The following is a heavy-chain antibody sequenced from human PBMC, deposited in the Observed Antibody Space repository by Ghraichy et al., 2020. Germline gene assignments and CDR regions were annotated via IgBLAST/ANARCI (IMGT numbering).Heavy chain of an antibody. CDR1: GGSINIVSFY. D-gene: IGHD3-10*01. CDR2: IYNTGTT. CDR3: AGPSGYGTGSYYPLEH. J-gene: IGHJ4*02. Sequence: GSLSLTCTVSGGSINIVSFYWGWVRQPPGKGLEWIGNIYNTGTTSYNPSLKSRVNISVDTSKNEFSLRLTSVTAADTAVYFCAGPSGYGTGSYYPLEHWGQGSLVTVTS. V-gene: IGHV4-39*01.